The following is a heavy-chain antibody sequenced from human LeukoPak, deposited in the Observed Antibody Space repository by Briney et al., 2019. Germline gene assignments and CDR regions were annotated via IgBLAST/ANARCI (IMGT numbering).Heavy chain of an antibody. CDR1: GGSFSGYY. CDR3: ARRAAAGTRIFDY. Sequence: SETLSLTCAVYGGSFSGYYWSWIRQPPGKGLEWIGEINHSGSTNYSPSLKSRVTISVDTSKNQFSLKLSSVTAADTAVYYCARRAAAGTRIFDYWGQGTLVTVSS. J-gene: IGHJ4*02. V-gene: IGHV4-34*01. CDR2: INHSGST. D-gene: IGHD6-13*01.